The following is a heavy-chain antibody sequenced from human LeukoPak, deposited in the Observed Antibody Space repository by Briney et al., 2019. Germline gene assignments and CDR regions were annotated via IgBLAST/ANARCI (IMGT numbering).Heavy chain of an antibody. CDR1: GFTVSNNY. CDR2: IYSGGST. Sequence: PGGSLRLSCAASGFTVSNNYMSWVRQAPGKGLEWVSVIYSGGSTYYADSVKGRFTISRDNSKNTLYLQMNSLRAEDTAVYYCAREYRGSSWYVDWGQGTLVTVSS. V-gene: IGHV3-53*01. CDR3: AREYRGSSWYVD. D-gene: IGHD6-13*01. J-gene: IGHJ4*02.